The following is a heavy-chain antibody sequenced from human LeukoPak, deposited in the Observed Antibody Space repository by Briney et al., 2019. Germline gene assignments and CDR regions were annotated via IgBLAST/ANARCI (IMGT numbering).Heavy chain of an antibody. Sequence: GGSLRLSCTGSGFTFGASPMTWVRQAPGKGLEWAATIGGSGFTTYYADSVKGRFTISRDNSKNNLYLQISTLRAEDTAVYYCAKELLHYDYWGQGTLVTVSS. D-gene: IGHD2-15*01. CDR1: GFTFGASP. V-gene: IGHV3-23*01. CDR3: AKELLHYDY. J-gene: IGHJ4*02. CDR2: IGGSGFTT.